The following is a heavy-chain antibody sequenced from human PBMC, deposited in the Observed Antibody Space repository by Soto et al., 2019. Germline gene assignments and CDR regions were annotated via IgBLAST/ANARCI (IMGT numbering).Heavy chain of an antibody. D-gene: IGHD2-2*01. J-gene: IGHJ6*02. CDR1: GFSFNDNW. CDR2: LKSDGRDT. V-gene: IGHV3-74*01. CDR3: VREMPVPIRGGYYYYSVLDA. Sequence: VGSLRLSCAASGFSFNDNWMHWVRQVPGKGLMWVSRLKSDGRDTIYADSVKGRFTVSRDSAKNTLYLQMNSLRVEDTAVYYCVREMPVPIRGGYYYYSVLDACGQRTTVTVSS.